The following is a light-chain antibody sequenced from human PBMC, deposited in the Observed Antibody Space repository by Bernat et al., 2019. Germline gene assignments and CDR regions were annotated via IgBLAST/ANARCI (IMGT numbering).Light chain of an antibody. CDR1: SSDVGGYNS. J-gene: IGLJ1*01. CDR2: DVS. V-gene: IGLV2-14*03. CDR3: ISFTSSSTLYV. Sequence: QSALTQPATVSGSPGQSITISCAGTSSDVGGYNSVSWYQQHPGRAPKLMIHDVSNRPSGVSSRFSGSKSGNTASLTISGLQAEDEADYSCISFTSSSTLYVFGTGTKVTVL.